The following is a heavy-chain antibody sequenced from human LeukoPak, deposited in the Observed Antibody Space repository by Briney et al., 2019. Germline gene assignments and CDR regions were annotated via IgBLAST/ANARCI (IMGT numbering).Heavy chain of an antibody. CDR1: GFNVSNNC. CDR2: MYSGGNR. J-gene: IGHJ5*02. V-gene: IGHV3-53*01. D-gene: IGHD5-18*01. Sequence: GGSLRLSCAASGFNVSNNCMNWVRQAPGKGLKWVSVMYSGGNRYYADSVKDRFTMSRDNSKNMLYLQMNSLKTEDTAVYYCARDRGYGGPQGDNWFDPWGQGTLVTVSS. CDR3: ARDRGYGGPQGDNWFDP.